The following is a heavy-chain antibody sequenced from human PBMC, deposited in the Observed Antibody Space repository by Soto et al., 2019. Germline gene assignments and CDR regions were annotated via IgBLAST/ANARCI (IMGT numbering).Heavy chain of an antibody. CDR2: IYYSGST. Sequence: PSETLSLTCTVSGGSISSSSYYWGWIRQPPGKGLEWIGSIYYSGSTYYNPSLKSRVTISVDTSKNQFSLKLSSVTAADTAVYYCARQSVGRPRLYYFDYWGQGTLVTVSS. J-gene: IGHJ4*02. V-gene: IGHV4-39*01. CDR1: GGSISSSSYY. CDR3: ARQSVGRPRLYYFDY. D-gene: IGHD2-15*01.